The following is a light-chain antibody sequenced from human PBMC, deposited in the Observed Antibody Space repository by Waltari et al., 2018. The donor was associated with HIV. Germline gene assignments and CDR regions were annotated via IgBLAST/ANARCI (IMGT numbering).Light chain of an antibody. CDR1: SGNIASDS. CDR2: ENK. V-gene: IGLV6-57*01. Sequence: NFILTQPHSVSGSPGKTVTISCTRSSGNIASDSVQWYQLRPENSPSNVIYENKQRRAGFPYRFSGSIDRSTNSASLTISGLMAEDEADYDCLSYDGVNQVFGGGTKLTVL. J-gene: IGLJ3*02. CDR3: LSYDGVNQV.